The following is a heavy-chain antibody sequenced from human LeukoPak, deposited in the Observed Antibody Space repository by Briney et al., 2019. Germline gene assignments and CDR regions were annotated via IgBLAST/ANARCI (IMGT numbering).Heavy chain of an antibody. V-gene: IGHV4-59*01. CDR2: IYYSGST. D-gene: IGHD1/OR15-1a*01. Sequence: SETLSLTCTVSGGSISSYYWSWIRQPPGKGLEWIGYIYYSGSTNYNPSLKSRVTISVDTSKNQFSLKLSSVTAADTAVYYCARDLTIRYYYYGMDVWGQGTTVTVSS. CDR1: GGSISSYY. J-gene: IGHJ6*02. CDR3: ARDLTIRYYYYGMDV.